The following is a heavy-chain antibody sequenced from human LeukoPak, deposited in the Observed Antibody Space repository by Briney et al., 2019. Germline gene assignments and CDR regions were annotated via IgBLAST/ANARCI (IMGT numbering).Heavy chain of an antibody. J-gene: IGHJ4*02. CDR3: ARTLYIAAAPGGFDY. Sequence: GASVKVSCKASGYTFTGYYMHWVRQAPGQGLEWMGWINPNSCGTNYAQKFQGRVTMTRDTSISTAYMELNTLRYDDTAVYYCARTLYIAAAPGGFDYWGQGTLVTVSS. CDR1: GYTFTGYY. CDR2: INPNSCGT. V-gene: IGHV1-2*02. D-gene: IGHD6-13*01.